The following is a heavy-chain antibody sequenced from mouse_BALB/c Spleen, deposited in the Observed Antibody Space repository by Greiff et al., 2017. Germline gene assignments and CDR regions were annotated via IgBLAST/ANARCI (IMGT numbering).Heavy chain of an antibody. CDR1: GFNIKDTY. Sequence: EVQLQQSGAELVKPWASVKLSCTASGFNIKDTYMHWVKQRPEQGLEWIGRIDPANGNTKYDPKFQGKATITADTSSNTAYLQLSSLTSEDTAVYYCARGYGSSYAMDYWGQGTSVTVSA. CDR2: IDPANGNT. V-gene: IGHV14-3*02. J-gene: IGHJ4*01. D-gene: IGHD1-1*01. CDR3: ARGYGSSYAMDY.